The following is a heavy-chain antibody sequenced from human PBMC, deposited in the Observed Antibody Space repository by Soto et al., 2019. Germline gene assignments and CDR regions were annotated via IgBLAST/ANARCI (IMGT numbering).Heavy chain of an antibody. CDR1: GYSFTSYW. V-gene: IGHV5-10-1*01. CDR3: ARYCSSTSCYGLTRGGYYYYGMDV. D-gene: IGHD2-2*01. CDR2: IDPSDSYT. J-gene: IGHJ6*02. Sequence: PGESLKISCKGSGYSFTSYWISWVRQIPGKGLEWMGRIDPSDSYTNYSPSFQGHVTISADKSISTAYLQWSSLKASDTAMYYCARYCSSTSCYGLTRGGYYYYGMDVWGQGTTVTVSS.